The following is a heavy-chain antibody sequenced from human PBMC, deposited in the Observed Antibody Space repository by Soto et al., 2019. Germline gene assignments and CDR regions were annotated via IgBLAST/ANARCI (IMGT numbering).Heavy chain of an antibody. CDR2: IYYSGST. CDR1: GGSISSYY. Sequence: PSETLSLTCTVSGGSISSYYWSWIRQPPGKGLEWIGYIYYSGSTNYNPSLKSRVTISVDTSKNQFSLKLSSVTAADTAVYYCARHYRGMVYFYYWGQGYLVTVAS. J-gene: IGHJ4*02. D-gene: IGHD1-26*01. V-gene: IGHV4-59*08. CDR3: ARHYRGMVYFYY.